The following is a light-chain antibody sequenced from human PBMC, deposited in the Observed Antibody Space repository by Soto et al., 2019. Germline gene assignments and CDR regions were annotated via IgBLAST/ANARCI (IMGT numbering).Light chain of an antibody. V-gene: IGLV8-61*01. J-gene: IGLJ3*02. CDR1: SGSVSANYY. CDR2: NTN. CDR3: VLYMGSGIWV. Sequence: QTVVTQEASLSVSPGTTVTLTCGLSSGSVSANYYPSWYQQTPGQAPRTLIYNTNTRSSGVPDRFSGSILGNKAALTITGAQADDESDYYCVLYMGSGIWVFGGGIKVTVL.